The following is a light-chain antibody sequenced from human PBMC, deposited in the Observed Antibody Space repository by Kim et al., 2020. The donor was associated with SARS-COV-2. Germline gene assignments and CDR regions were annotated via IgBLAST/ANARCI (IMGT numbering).Light chain of an antibody. Sequence: GQSITISCTGTSSDVGGYNYVSWYQQHPGKAPKLMIYDVNKRPSGVSTRFSGSKSGNTASLTISGLQAEDEADYYCSSYTSSDSYVFGSGTKVTVL. J-gene: IGLJ1*01. V-gene: IGLV2-14*04. CDR3: SSYTSSDSYV. CDR1: SSDVGGYNY. CDR2: DVN.